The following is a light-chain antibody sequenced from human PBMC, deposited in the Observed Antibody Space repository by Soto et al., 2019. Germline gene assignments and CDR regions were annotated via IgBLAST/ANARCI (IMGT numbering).Light chain of an antibody. Sequence: EIVLTQSPGTLSLSPGERATLSCRASQSVSSSYLAWYQQKPGQAPRILIYGTSSRVIGIPVRFSGSGSGTDFTLTISRLEPEDFAVYYCQQYVTSAITFGQGTRLEIK. V-gene: IGKV3-20*01. CDR3: QQYVTSAIT. CDR2: GTS. CDR1: QSVSSSY. J-gene: IGKJ5*01.